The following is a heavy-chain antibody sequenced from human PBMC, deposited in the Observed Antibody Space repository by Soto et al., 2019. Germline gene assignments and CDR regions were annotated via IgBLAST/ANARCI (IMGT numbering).Heavy chain of an antibody. CDR2: VKTTGDTT. CDR3: TKDVTGDVGADY. CDR1: GFAFFSHV. D-gene: IGHD2-21*02. V-gene: IGHV3-23*04. J-gene: IGHJ4*02. Sequence: EVQLVESGGALVQPGESLTLSCAASGFAFFSHVMSWVRQAPGKGLEWVSTVKTTGDTTFYAGPVKGRFTASRDDSKSTLFLHMYSLRVEDTATYYCTKDVTGDVGADYWGQGTPVTVSS.